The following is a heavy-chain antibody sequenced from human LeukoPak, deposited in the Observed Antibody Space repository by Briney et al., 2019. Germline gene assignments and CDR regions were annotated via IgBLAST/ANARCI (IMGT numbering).Heavy chain of an antibody. J-gene: IGHJ4*02. D-gene: IGHD3-16*01. CDR1: GFTFSDYW. CDR3: ARKVGDY. V-gene: IGHV3-7*01. Sequence: GGSLRLSCAASGFTFSDYWMSWVRQAPGQGLEWVANINQDASVSHYIDSVKGRFTISRDNAKNSLFLQMNRLRAEDTALYYCARKVGDYWRQGTLVTVSS. CDR2: INQDASVS.